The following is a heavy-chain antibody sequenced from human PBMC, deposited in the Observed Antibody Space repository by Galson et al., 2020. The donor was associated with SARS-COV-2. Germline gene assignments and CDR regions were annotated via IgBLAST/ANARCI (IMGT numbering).Heavy chain of an antibody. J-gene: IGHJ4*02. V-gene: IGHV3-23*01. CDR3: AKASRTSWGFFDL. D-gene: IGHD3-16*01. CDR1: AFTFSTFA. Sequence: GGSLRLSCAASAFTFSTFAVTWVRQAPGKGLERVSAINGASNSIYYADSVKGRFTISRDNSKSTLYLQMNSLRAEDAAIYYCAKASRTSWGFFDLWGPGTLVTVSS. CDR2: INGASNSI.